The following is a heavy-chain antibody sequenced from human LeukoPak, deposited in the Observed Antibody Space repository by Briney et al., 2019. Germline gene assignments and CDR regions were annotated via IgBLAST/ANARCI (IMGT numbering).Heavy chain of an antibody. D-gene: IGHD3-22*01. CDR1: GFTVSSNY. Sequence: GGSLRLSCAASGFTVSSNYMSWVRQAPGKGLEWVSVIHSGGNTQYADSVKGRFTISRDNFKNTLYLQMNSLRAEDTAVYYCTRDYYDSSGDPKPFDYWGQGTLVTVSS. CDR2: IHSGGNT. J-gene: IGHJ4*02. CDR3: TRDYYDSSGDPKPFDY. V-gene: IGHV3-53*01.